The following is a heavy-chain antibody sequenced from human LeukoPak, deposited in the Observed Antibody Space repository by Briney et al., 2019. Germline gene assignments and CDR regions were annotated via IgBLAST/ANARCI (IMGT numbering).Heavy chain of an antibody. CDR1: GGSISSYY. Sequence: SETLSLTCTVSGGSISSYYWSWIRQPPGKGLEWIGYIYYSGSTNYNPSLKSRVTISVDTSKNQFSLKLSSVTAAGTAVYYCAAQYSGYDPGDYWGQGTLVTVSS. CDR3: AAQYSGYDPGDY. J-gene: IGHJ4*02. CDR2: IYYSGST. D-gene: IGHD5-12*01. V-gene: IGHV4-59*01.